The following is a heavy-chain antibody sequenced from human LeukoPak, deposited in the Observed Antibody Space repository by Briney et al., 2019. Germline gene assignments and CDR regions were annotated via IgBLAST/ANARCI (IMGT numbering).Heavy chain of an antibody. D-gene: IGHD3-3*01. CDR1: GFTFSSYS. V-gene: IGHV3-21*01. Sequence: GGSLRLSCAASGFTFSSYSMNWVRQAPRKGLEWVSSISSSSSYIYYADSVKGRFTISRDNAKNSLYLQMNSLGAEDTAVYYCARSGVYYDFWSGPNMDVWGKGTTVTVSS. CDR2: ISSSSSYI. CDR3: ARSGVYYDFWSGPNMDV. J-gene: IGHJ6*04.